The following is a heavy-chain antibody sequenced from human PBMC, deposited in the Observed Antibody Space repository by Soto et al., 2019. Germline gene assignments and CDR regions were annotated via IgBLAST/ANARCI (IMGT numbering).Heavy chain of an antibody. D-gene: IGHD3-10*01. CDR1: GFTFSNYA. Sequence: GGSLRLSCTASGFTFSNYAMSWVRQAPGKGLEWVSGISASGGSTYYADSVKGGFTISRANSKNMLYLQMNSLRAEDTAVYFCAKSFSFGSGSNYMRFDYWGQGTLVTVSS. CDR2: ISASGGST. CDR3: AKSFSFGSGSNYMRFDY. J-gene: IGHJ4*02. V-gene: IGHV3-23*01.